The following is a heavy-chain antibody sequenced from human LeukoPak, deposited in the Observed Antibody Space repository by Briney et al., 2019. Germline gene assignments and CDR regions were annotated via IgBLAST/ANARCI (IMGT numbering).Heavy chain of an antibody. CDR2: ISYDGSNK. V-gene: IGHV3-30-3*01. CDR3: AREGSGYFYFDY. D-gene: IGHD3-22*01. CDR1: GFTFSSYY. Sequence: GGSLRLSCAASGFTFSSYYMSWVGQAPGKGLEGVAVISYDGSNKYYADSVKGRFTISRDNSKNTLYLQMNSLRAEDTAVYYCAREGSGYFYFDYWGQGTLVTVSS. J-gene: IGHJ4*02.